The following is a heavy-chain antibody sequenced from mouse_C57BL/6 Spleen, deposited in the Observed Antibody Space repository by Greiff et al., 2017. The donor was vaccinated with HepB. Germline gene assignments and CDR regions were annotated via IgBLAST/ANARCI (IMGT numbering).Heavy chain of an antibody. CDR1: GYTFTDYY. CDR3: ARWGNYDGFDY. V-gene: IGHV1-76*01. D-gene: IGHD2-4*01. J-gene: IGHJ2*01. Sequence: QVQLKESGAELVRPGASVKLSCKASGYTFTDYYINWVKQRPGQGLEWIARIYPGSGNTYYNEKFKGKATLTAEKSSSTAYMQLSSLTSEDSSVDFCARWGNYDGFDYWGQGTTLTVSS. CDR2: IYPGSGNT.